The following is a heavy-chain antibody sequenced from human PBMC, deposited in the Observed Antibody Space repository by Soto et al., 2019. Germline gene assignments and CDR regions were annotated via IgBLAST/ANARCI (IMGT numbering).Heavy chain of an antibody. CDR3: GRGKGPGPTTDFDS. V-gene: IGHV3-7*01. Sequence: EVQLVESGGDLVQPGGSLRLSCAASGFTFSGYWMSWVRQAPGKGLERVANINKDGSEKYYVDSVRGRFTISRDNAKNSLYLEINSLGAEDSAVYYCGRGKGPGPTTDFDSWGLGPLVTVSA. D-gene: IGHD4-17*01. CDR2: INKDGSEK. CDR1: GFTFSGYW. J-gene: IGHJ4*02.